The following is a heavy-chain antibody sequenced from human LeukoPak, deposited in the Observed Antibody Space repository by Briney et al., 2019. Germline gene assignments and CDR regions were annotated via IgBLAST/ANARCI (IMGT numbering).Heavy chain of an antibody. CDR1: GGSFSGYY. D-gene: IGHD3-22*01. Sequence: SETLSLTCAVYGGSFSGYYWSWIRQPPGKGLEWIGEINHSGSTNYNPSLKSRATISVDTSKNQFSLKLSSVTAADTAMYYCARVTGYVIEDYFDYWGQGTLVTVSS. CDR3: ARVTGYVIEDYFDY. CDR2: INHSGST. J-gene: IGHJ4*02. V-gene: IGHV4-34*01.